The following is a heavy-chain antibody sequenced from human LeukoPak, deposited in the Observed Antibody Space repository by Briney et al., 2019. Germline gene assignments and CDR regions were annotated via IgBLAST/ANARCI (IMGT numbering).Heavy chain of an antibody. CDR3: ASYPTPGIGAAGTLNY. J-gene: IGHJ4*02. D-gene: IGHD6-13*01. Sequence: GGSLRLSCAGSGFTFSSYWMTWVRQAPGKGLEWVANIKQDGSEKYYVDPVKGRFIISRDNAKNSLYLQMYRLRAEDTAVYYCASYPTPGIGAAGTLNYWGQGTLVTVSS. CDR1: GFTFSSYW. CDR2: IKQDGSEK. V-gene: IGHV3-7*03.